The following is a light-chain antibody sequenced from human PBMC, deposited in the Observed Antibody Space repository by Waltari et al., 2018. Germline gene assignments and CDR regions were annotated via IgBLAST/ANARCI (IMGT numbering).Light chain of an antibody. CDR3: QQSYRVPYT. J-gene: IGKJ2*01. Sequence: DIQMTQSPSSLSASVGARVTITCRASQSINNYLNWYQQKPGQAPKLLIYAASSLQTGVPSRFSGSGSGTDFTLTISSLQPEDFASYSCQQSYRVPYTFGRGTKVEIK. CDR2: AAS. CDR1: QSINNY. V-gene: IGKV1-39*01.